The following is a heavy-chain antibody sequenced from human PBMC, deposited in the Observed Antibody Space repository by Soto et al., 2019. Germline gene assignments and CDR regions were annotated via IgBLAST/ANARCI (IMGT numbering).Heavy chain of an antibody. V-gene: IGHV1-18*01. J-gene: IGHJ6*02. CDR1: GFTFSNYG. Sequence: ASVKVSCKASGFTFSNYGLNWVRQAPGQGLEWMGWVSANNGHTNYAQNLQGRVSMTTDTSTSTAFMELRGLTFDDTAVYYCARDIESVTAKHFFYYYAMDVWGQGTTVTVSS. D-gene: IGHD2-8*01. CDR3: ARDIESVTAKHFFYYYAMDV. CDR2: VSANNGHT.